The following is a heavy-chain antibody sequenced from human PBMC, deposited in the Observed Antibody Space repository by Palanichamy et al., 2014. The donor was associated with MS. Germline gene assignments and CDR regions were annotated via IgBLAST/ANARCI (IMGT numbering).Heavy chain of an antibody. V-gene: IGHV4-39*01. CDR2: IFHSGSG. D-gene: IGHD6-19*01. J-gene: IGHJ6*02. CDR1: GGSIRSSSHY. CDR3: GRLTWLWLVDV. Sequence: QLQLQESGPGLLKPSETLSLTRTVSGGSIRSSSHYWGWIRQPPGKGPEWIGNIFHSGSGYNNPSLQSRLTISIDMSQNQFSLKLNAVTAADTAVYYCGRLTWLWLVDVWGQGTTVTVSS.